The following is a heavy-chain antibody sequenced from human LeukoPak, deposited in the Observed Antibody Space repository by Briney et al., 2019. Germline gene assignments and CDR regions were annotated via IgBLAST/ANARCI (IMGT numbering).Heavy chain of an antibody. CDR1: GFTFSDYY. J-gene: IGHJ4*02. V-gene: IGHV3-11*01. D-gene: IGHD3-3*01. CDR2: ISSSGSTI. CDR3: AKAPDYDFWSALDY. Sequence: GGSLRLSCAASGFTFSDYYMSWIRQAPGKGLEWVSYISSSGSTIYYADSVKGRFTISRDNAKNSLYLQMNSLRAEDTAVYYCAKAPDYDFWSALDYWGQGTLVTVSS.